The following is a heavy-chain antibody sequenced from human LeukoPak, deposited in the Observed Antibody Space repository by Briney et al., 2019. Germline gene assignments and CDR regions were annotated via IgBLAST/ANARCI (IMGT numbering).Heavy chain of an antibody. Sequence: PGGSLRLSCAASGFTFSSYWMSWVRQAPGKGLEWVANIKQDGSERYYVDSVKGRFTISRDNAKNSLYLQMNSLRAEDTAVYYCAKDADGISSGPSYYFDYWGQGTLVTVSS. CDR2: IKQDGSER. CDR3: AKDADGISSGPSYYFDY. CDR1: GFTFSSYW. D-gene: IGHD3-22*01. J-gene: IGHJ4*02. V-gene: IGHV3-7*03.